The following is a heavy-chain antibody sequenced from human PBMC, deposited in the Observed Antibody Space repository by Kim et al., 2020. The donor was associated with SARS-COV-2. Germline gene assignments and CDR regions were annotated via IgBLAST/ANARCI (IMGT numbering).Heavy chain of an antibody. V-gene: IGHV3-53*01. D-gene: IGHD3-22*01. Sequence: KGRFTISRDNSKNTLYLQMNSLRAEDTAVYYCATSLYYYYDSSGYYYFDYWGQGTLVTVSS. CDR3: ATSLYYYYDSSGYYYFDY. J-gene: IGHJ4*02.